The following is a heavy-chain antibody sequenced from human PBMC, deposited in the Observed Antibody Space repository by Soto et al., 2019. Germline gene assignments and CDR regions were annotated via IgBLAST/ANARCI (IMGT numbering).Heavy chain of an antibody. D-gene: IGHD2-2*01. CDR1: GGSISSGGYY. Sequence: NPSETLSLTCTVSGGSISSGGYYWSWIRQHPGKGLEWIGYIYYSGSTYYNPSLKSRVTISVDTSKNQFSLKLSSVTAADTAVYYCARRILIDIVVVTAAIGGWFDTWGQGTLVTVSS. CDR2: IYYSGST. V-gene: IGHV4-31*03. CDR3: ARRILIDIVVVTAAIGGWFDT. J-gene: IGHJ5*02.